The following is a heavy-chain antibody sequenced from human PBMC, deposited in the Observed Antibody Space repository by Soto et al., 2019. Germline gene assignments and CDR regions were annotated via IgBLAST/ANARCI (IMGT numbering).Heavy chain of an antibody. Sequence: QVQLVQSGAEVKKPGASVKVSCKASGYTFTSYAINWARQATGQGLEWMGWMNPNSGNTGYAQKFQGRVTMTRNTSISTAYMELSSLRSDDTAVYYCASSTNDYGDRHWGQGTLVTVSS. V-gene: IGHV1-8*01. CDR3: ASSTNDYGDRH. CDR2: MNPNSGNT. CDR1: GYTFTSYA. D-gene: IGHD4-17*01. J-gene: IGHJ4*02.